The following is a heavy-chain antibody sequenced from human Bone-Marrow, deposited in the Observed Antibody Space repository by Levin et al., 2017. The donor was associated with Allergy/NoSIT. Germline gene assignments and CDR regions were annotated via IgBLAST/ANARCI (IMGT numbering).Heavy chain of an antibody. CDR3: ATDRRPHFDIWPGL. Sequence: ASVKVSCKASGYTFSDYYMYWVRQAPGQGLEWMGWINPKSGGTNYAQKFKGRVTMTRDTSVTTTYMELSSLRSDDTAVYYCATDRRPHFDIWPGLWGQGTLVIVSS. J-gene: IGHJ4*02. V-gene: IGHV1-2*02. CDR2: INPKSGGT. CDR1: GYTFSDYY. D-gene: IGHD3/OR15-3a*01.